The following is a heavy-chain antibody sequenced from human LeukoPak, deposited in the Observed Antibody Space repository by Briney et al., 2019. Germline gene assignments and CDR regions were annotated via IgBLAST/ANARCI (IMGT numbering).Heavy chain of an antibody. D-gene: IGHD2-2*01. CDR2: INWNGGST. CDR3: ARDPALNIVVVPARGNYGMDV. CDR1: GLTFNSYW. Sequence: GGSPRLSCAASGLTFNSYWMHWVRQAPGKGLEWVSGINWNGGSTGYADSVKGRFTISRDNAKNSLYLQMNSLRAEDTALYYCARDPALNIVVVPARGNYGMDVWGQGTTVTVSS. J-gene: IGHJ6*02. V-gene: IGHV3-20*04.